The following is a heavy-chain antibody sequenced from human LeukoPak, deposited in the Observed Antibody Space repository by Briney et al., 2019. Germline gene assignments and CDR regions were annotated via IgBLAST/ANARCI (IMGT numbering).Heavy chain of an antibody. CDR3: ARASYYYDTTGLGAVDI. V-gene: IGHV3-9*01. D-gene: IGHD3-22*01. CDR1: GFTFNDHA. J-gene: IGHJ3*02. Sequence: GGSLRLSCAASGFTFNDHAMYWVRQAPGKGLEWVSGINGNSGNIGYADSVKGRFTISRDEAKNSLFLQMNSLRAEDTALYYCARASYYYDTTGLGAVDIWGQGTMVTVSS. CDR2: INGNSGNI.